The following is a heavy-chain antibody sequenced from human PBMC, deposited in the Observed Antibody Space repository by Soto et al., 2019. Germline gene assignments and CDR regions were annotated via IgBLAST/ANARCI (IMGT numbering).Heavy chain of an antibody. Sequence: QVHLMESGGGLVKPGGSLRLSCAASGFTFSDSYMTWIRQAPGKGLEWISYISSSSIYTNYADSVKGRFTISRDNARNSLFLQMNRLRAEDTAVYFCARGGDYTYGYNDLWGQGTLVTVSS. V-gene: IGHV3-11*06. J-gene: IGHJ5*02. CDR1: GFTFSDSY. D-gene: IGHD5-18*01. CDR2: ISSSSIYT. CDR3: ARGGDYTYGYNDL.